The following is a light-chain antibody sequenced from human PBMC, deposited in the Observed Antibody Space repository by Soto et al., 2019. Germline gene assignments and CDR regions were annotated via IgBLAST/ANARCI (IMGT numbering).Light chain of an antibody. Sequence: DIQMTQSPSSLSASVGDRVTITCRASQSISRSLNWYQQKPGKAPRLLIYAASSLQNGVPSRFSGSGSATDFTLTISSLQPEDAAIYSCQQSYNSPMYTFGQGTTLEIK. J-gene: IGKJ2*01. CDR3: QQSYNSPMYT. CDR1: QSISRS. V-gene: IGKV1-39*01. CDR2: AAS.